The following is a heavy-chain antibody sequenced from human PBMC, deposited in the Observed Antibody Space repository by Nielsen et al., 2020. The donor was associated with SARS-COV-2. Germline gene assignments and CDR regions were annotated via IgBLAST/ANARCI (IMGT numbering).Heavy chain of an antibody. CDR3: ARARWCSGGSCYRSNGMDV. Sequence: WVRQAPGQRLEWMGRINPNSGGTNYAQKFQGRVTMTRDTSISTAYMELSRLRSDDTAVYYCARARWCSGGSCYRSNGMDVWGQGTTVTVSS. CDR2: INPNSGGT. D-gene: IGHD2-15*01. V-gene: IGHV1-2*06. J-gene: IGHJ6*02.